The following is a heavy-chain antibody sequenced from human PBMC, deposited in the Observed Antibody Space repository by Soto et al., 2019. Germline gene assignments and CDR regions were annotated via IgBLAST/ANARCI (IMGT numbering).Heavy chain of an antibody. CDR3: ARAWTAHADAFDI. D-gene: IGHD5-12*01. J-gene: IGHJ3*02. Sequence: GESLKISCKGSGYSFTSYWISWVRQMPGKGLEWMGRIDPSDSYTNYSPSFQGHVTISADKSISTAYLQWSSLKASDTAMYYCARAWTAHADAFDILGQGTMITVSS. V-gene: IGHV5-10-1*01. CDR1: GYSFTSYW. CDR2: IDPSDSYT.